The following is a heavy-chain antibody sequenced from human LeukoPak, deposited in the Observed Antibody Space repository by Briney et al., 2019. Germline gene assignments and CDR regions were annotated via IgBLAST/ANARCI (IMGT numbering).Heavy chain of an antibody. V-gene: IGHV3-73*01. Sequence: SGGSLRLSCAASGFTFSGSGMHWVRQASGKGREWVGRIRSKANSNATAYAASVKGRFTISREDSKNTAYLQMNSLKTEDTAVYYCTIAGGADHYDILTSYPHWGQGTLVTVSS. J-gene: IGHJ4*02. D-gene: IGHD3-9*01. CDR3: TIAGGADHYDILTSYPH. CDR1: GFTFSGSG. CDR2: IRSKANSNAT.